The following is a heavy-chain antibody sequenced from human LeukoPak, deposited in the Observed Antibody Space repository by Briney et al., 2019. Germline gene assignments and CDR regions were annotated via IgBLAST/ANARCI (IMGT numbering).Heavy chain of an antibody. CDR3: ARGEMVQVY. CDR2: INTDGSTT. Sequence: PGGSLRLSCVASGFTFSSYWMHWVRQAPGKGLVWVSRINTDGSTTSYADSVKGRFTISRGNAKNTLYLQMNSLRADDTAVYYCARGEMVQVYWGQGTLVTVSS. CDR1: GFTFSSYW. V-gene: IGHV3-74*01. D-gene: IGHD5-24*01. J-gene: IGHJ4*02.